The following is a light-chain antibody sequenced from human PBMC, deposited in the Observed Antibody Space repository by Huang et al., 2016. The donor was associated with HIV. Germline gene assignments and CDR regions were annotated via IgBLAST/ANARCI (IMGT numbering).Light chain of an antibody. J-gene: IGKJ4*01. CDR2: DAS. V-gene: IGKV3-15*01. Sequence: EIEMTQSPATLSVPPGERATLSCRASHSVDSYLAWYQQKPGQAPRLLIYDASTRATGISAKFNGTGSGTECSLSITNLQSEDFAVYYCQQYNDWPPLTFGGGTKVEI. CDR3: QQYNDWPPLT. CDR1: HSVDSY.